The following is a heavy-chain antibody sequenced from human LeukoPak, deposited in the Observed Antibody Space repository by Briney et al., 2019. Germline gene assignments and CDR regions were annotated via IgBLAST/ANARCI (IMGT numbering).Heavy chain of an antibody. CDR1: GFTFDDYG. V-gene: IGHV3-20*04. J-gene: IGHJ4*02. D-gene: IGHD6-6*01. Sequence: PGGSLRLFCAASGFTFDDYGMSWVRQAPGKGLEWVSGINWNGGSTGYADSVKGRFTISRGNAKNSLYLQMNSLRAEDTALYYCARDISSSRGDFDYWGQGTLVTVSS. CDR2: INWNGGST. CDR3: ARDISSSRGDFDY.